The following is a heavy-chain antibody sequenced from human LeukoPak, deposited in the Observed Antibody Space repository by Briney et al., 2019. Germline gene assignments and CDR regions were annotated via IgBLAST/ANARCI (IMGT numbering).Heavy chain of an antibody. Sequence: SETLSLTCFVSGGSFSVYYWSWIRQPPGKGLEWIGCLYHSGTTTYNPSLKSRITISVDTSRNQFSLKLNSMAAADTSLCVSAGGGQWRAFDSWGQGTLVTVSS. CDR1: GGSFSVYY. CDR2: LYHSGTT. J-gene: IGHJ4*02. CDR3: AGGGQWRAFDS. V-gene: IGHV4-59*01. D-gene: IGHD6-19*01.